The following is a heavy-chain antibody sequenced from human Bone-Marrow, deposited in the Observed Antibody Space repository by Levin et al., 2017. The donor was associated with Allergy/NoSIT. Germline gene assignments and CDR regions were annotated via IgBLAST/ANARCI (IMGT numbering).Heavy chain of an antibody. D-gene: IGHD5-12*01. V-gene: IGHV3-23*01. Sequence: GGSLRLSCAASGFSFSNHAMSWVRQAPGKGLEWVSAISASGNSTYYADSVKGRFTISRDNSKSTLYLQMNSLRVEATALYYCANQPWLRPDDYWGQGTQVTVSS. CDR2: ISASGNST. CDR1: GFSFSNHA. CDR3: ANQPWLRPDDY. J-gene: IGHJ4*02.